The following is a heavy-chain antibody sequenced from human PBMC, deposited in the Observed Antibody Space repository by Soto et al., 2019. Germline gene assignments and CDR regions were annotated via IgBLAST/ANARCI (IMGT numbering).Heavy chain of an antibody. D-gene: IGHD1-26*01. CDR3: AHRLTWDAFDI. CDR2: IYWDDEK. V-gene: IGHV2-5*02. J-gene: IGHJ3*02. Sequence: QITLKESGPTLVKRTQPLTLTCTFSGFSLSDNGVGVGWIRQPPGKALEWLALIYWDDEKIYSPSLTTRLTITKDTSKNQVLLTMTNMDPVDTATYYCAHRLTWDAFDIWGQGTMVTVSS. CDR1: GFSLSDNGVG.